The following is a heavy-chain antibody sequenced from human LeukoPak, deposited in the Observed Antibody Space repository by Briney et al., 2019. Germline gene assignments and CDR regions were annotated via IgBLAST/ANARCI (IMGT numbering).Heavy chain of an antibody. CDR2: ISSSSSYI. J-gene: IGHJ4*02. CDR1: GFTFSSYS. CDR3: ARAGGSTVSHSDY. D-gene: IGHD4-17*01. Sequence: GGSLRLSCAASGFTFSSYSMNWVRQAPGKGLEWVSSISSSSSYIYYADSVKGRFTNSRDNAKNSLYLQMNSLRAEDTAVYYCARAGGSTVSHSDYWGQGTLVTVSS. V-gene: IGHV3-21*01.